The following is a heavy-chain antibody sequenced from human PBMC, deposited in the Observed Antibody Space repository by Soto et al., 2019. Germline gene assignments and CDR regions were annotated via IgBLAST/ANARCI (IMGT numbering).Heavy chain of an antibody. Sequence: SETLSLTCTVSGGSISSGDYYWSWIRQPPGKGLEWIGYIYYSGSTYYNPSLKSRVTISVDTSKNQFSLKLSSVTAADTAVYYCARGYSGCDFRLDYWGQGTLVTVSS. V-gene: IGHV4-30-4*01. CDR3: ARGYSGCDFRLDY. CDR1: GGSISSGDYY. CDR2: IYYSGST. J-gene: IGHJ4*02. D-gene: IGHD5-12*01.